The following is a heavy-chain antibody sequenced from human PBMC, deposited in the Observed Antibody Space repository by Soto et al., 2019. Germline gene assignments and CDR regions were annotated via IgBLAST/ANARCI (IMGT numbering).Heavy chain of an antibody. J-gene: IGHJ5*02. V-gene: IGHV4-34*01. CDR2: INHSGST. CDR1: GGSFSGYY. CDR3: ARGQTYYDFWSGYYRPSHWFDP. Sequence: TLSLTCAVYGGSFSGYYWSWIRQPPGKGLEWIGEINHSGSTNYNPSLKSRVTISVDTSKNQFSLKLSSVTAADTAVYYCARGQTYYDFWSGYYRPSHWFDPWGQGTLVTVSS. D-gene: IGHD3-3*01.